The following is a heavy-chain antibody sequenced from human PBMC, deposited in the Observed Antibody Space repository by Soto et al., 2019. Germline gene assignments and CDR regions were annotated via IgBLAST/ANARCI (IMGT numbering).Heavy chain of an antibody. CDR2: MFPGDSDT. Sequence: GEPLSISCKGSGYSFTTYWIGWVRQLPGQGLEWMGVMFPGDSDTRYSPSFQGQVTMSADPSTNTAYLEWSSLKAADSAMYYCARVPDSIFGTMDVWGQGTTVTVSS. J-gene: IGHJ6*02. V-gene: IGHV5-51*01. CDR1: GYSFTTYW. D-gene: IGHD3-3*02. CDR3: ARVPDSIFGTMDV.